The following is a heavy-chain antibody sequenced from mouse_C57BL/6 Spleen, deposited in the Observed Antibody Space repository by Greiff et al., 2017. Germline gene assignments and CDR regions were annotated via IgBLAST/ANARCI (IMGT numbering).Heavy chain of an antibody. V-gene: IGHV5-4*01. Sequence: EVKVVESGGGLVKPGGSLKLSCAASGFTFSSYAMSWVRQTPEKRLEWVATISDGGSYTYYPDNVKGRFTISRDNAKNNLYLQMSHLKSEDTAMYYCARDLGQRYFGVWGTGTTVTVSS. CDR2: ISDGGSYT. D-gene: IGHD3-3*01. CDR3: ARDLGQRYFGV. J-gene: IGHJ1*03. CDR1: GFTFSSYA.